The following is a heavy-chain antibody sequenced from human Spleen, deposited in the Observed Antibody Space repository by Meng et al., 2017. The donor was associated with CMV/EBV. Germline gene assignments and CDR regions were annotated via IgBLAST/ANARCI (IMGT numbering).Heavy chain of an antibody. CDR1: FSFSDYA. J-gene: IGHJ4*02. D-gene: IGHD1-26*01. Sequence: FSFSDYAMTWVRQAPGKGLEWVSGISGSGGSTYYADSVKGRFTISRDNSKNTLYLRVNSLRVEDTAVYYCAKSQLPSGRIAGGRVDHWGQGTLVTVSS. CDR2: ISGSGGST. CDR3: AKSQLPSGRIAGGRVDH. V-gene: IGHV3-23*01.